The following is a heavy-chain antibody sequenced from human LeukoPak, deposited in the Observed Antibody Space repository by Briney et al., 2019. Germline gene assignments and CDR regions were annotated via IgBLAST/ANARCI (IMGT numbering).Heavy chain of an antibody. CDR2: ISGSGGTT. V-gene: IGHV3-23*01. CDR1: GFTFTSYA. Sequence: GGSLRLSCAASGFTFTSYAMSWVRQAPGKGLEWVSAISGSGGTTYYADSVKGRFTISRDNSKNTLFLQMTSLRAEETAVYYCARGVSGTYYFDYWGQGTLVTVSS. J-gene: IGHJ4*02. D-gene: IGHD1-26*01. CDR3: ARGVSGTYYFDY.